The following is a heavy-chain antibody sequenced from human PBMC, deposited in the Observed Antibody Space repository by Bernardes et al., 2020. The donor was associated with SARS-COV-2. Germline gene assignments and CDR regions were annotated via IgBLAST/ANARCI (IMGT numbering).Heavy chain of an antibody. CDR2: IYSGGST. V-gene: IGHV3-53*01. D-gene: IGHD5-12*01. Sequence: SLRLSCAASGFTVSSNYMSWVRQAPGKGLEWVSVIYSGGSTYYADSVKGRFTISRDNSKNTLYLQMNSLRAEDTAVYYCARGDGYDNYYYGMDVWGQGTTVTVSS. J-gene: IGHJ6*02. CDR3: ARGDGYDNYYYGMDV. CDR1: GFTVSSNY.